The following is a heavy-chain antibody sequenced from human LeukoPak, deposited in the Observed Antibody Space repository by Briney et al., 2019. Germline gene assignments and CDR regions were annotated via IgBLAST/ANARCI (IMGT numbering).Heavy chain of an antibody. CDR3: ARESLGYCSSTSCATDYYMDV. CDR2: ISSSSSYI. Sequence: PGGSLRLSCAASGFTFSSYSMNWVRQAPGKGLEWVSSISSSSSYIYYADSVKGRFTISRDNAKNSLYLQMSSLRAEDTAVYYCARESLGYCSSTSCATDYYMDVWGKGTTVTVSS. J-gene: IGHJ6*03. V-gene: IGHV3-21*01. D-gene: IGHD2-2*01. CDR1: GFTFSSYS.